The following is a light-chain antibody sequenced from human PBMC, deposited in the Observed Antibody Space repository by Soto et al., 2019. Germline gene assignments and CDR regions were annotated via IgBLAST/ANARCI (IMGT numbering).Light chain of an antibody. Sequence: EIVLTQSPATLSLSPGERATLSCRASQSVSSYLAWYQQKPGQAPRLLIYDASNRATGIPARFSGSGPGTDFTLTISSLEPEDFAVYYCQQRSNWPPITLGQGTRLEIK. J-gene: IGKJ5*01. CDR1: QSVSSY. CDR3: QQRSNWPPIT. V-gene: IGKV3-11*01. CDR2: DAS.